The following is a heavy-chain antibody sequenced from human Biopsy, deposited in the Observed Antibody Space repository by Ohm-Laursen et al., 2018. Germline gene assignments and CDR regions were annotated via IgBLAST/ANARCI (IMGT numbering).Heavy chain of an antibody. Sequence: PSDTLSLTCTVSGGSINSYYWSWMRQPAGKGLEWIGRLFTSGTTNYSPSLNNRVTMSVDTSKNQFSLRVTSVTAADTAVYYCVRGGSGSFPFDYWGPGTLVTVSS. J-gene: IGHJ4*02. CDR1: GGSINSYY. V-gene: IGHV4-4*07. D-gene: IGHD3-10*01. CDR2: LFTSGTT. CDR3: VRGGSGSFPFDY.